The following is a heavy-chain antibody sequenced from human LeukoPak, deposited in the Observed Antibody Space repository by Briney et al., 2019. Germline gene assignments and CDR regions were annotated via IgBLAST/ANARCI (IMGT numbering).Heavy chain of an antibody. V-gene: IGHV5-51*01. Sequence: GESLQISCKGSGYSFINYWIGWVRQMPDKGLEWMGIIYPGNSDIRYSPSFQGQVTISVDKSISTAYLQWTSLKASDTAIYYCTTGRFCSGGSCSSSFDFWGQGTLLTVPS. D-gene: IGHD2-15*01. CDR3: TTGRFCSGGSCSSSFDF. CDR1: GYSFINYW. CDR2: IYPGNSDI. J-gene: IGHJ4*02.